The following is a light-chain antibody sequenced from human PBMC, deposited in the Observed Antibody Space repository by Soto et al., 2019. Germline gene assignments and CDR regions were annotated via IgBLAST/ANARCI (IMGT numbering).Light chain of an antibody. CDR2: DVS. J-gene: IGKJ5*01. CDR3: QQYNNWPFS. Sequence: EIVMTQSPATLSVSPGERATLSCRAGQGVTTNFAWYQQKSGQSPRLLIYDVSTRATGVPARFSGTGSETDFTLTISGLQSDDSAVYFCQQYNNWPFSFGQVTRLEIK. V-gene: IGKV3-15*01. CDR1: QGVTTN.